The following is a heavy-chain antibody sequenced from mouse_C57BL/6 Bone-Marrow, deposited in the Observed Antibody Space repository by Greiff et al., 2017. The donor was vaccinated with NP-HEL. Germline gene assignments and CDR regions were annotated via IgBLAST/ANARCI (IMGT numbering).Heavy chain of an antibody. D-gene: IGHD2-4*01. CDR1: GFTFSDYY. V-gene: IGHV5-16*01. CDR3: AREGRLDYDEPLAMDY. Sequence: EVHLVESEGGLVQPGSSMKLSCTASGFTFSDYYMAWVRQVPEKGLEWVANINYDGSSTYYLDSLKSRFIISRDNAKNILYLQMSSLKSEDTATYYCAREGRLDYDEPLAMDYWGQGTSVTVSS. CDR2: INYDGSST. J-gene: IGHJ4*01.